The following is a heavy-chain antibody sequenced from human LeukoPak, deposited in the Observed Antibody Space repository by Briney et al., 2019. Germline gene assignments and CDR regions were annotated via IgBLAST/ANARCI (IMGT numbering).Heavy chain of an antibody. V-gene: IGHV4-39*07. Sequence: SETLSLTCTVSGGSISSSSYYWGWIRQPPGKGLEWIGSIYYSGSTYYNPSLKSRVTISVDKSKNQFSLKLSSVTAADTAVYYCARVITAPDAFDIWGQGTMVTVSS. CDR3: ARVITAPDAFDI. CDR1: GGSISSSSYY. D-gene: IGHD3-22*01. J-gene: IGHJ3*02. CDR2: IYYSGST.